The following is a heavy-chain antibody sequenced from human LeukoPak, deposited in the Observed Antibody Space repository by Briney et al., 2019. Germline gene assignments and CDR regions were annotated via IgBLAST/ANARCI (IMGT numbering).Heavy chain of an antibody. V-gene: IGHV3-30*02. CDR2: IRYDGSNK. D-gene: IGHD3-3*01. CDR3: ARGGYYGSGRYYFDS. Sequence: GGSLRLSCAASGFTFSSYGMHWVRQAPGKGLEWVAFIRYDGSNKYYADSVKGRFTISRDNSKNTLHLQMNSLRAEDTAVYYCARGGYYGSGRYYFDSWGQGTLVTVSS. CDR1: GFTFSSYG. J-gene: IGHJ4*02.